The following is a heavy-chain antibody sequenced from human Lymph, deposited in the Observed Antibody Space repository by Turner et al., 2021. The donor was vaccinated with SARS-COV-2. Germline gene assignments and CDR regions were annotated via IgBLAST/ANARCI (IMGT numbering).Heavy chain of an antibody. Sequence: EVQLVETGGGLLQPGGSLRLSCAASGFIVSSNYMNWFRQAPGKGLEWVSLIYSGGSTYYADSVKGRFTISRDNSKNTLYLQMNSLRAEDTAVYYCARDLQLYGMDVWGQGTTVTVSS. D-gene: IGHD1-1*01. V-gene: IGHV3-53*02. J-gene: IGHJ6*02. CDR3: ARDLQLYGMDV. CDR2: IYSGGST. CDR1: GFIVSSNY.